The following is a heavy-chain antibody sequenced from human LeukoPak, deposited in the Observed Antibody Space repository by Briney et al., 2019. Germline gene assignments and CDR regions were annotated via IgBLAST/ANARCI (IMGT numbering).Heavy chain of an antibody. CDR3: ARREAVTKRYCFDY. Sequence: KPSETLSLTCTISGGSISSYFWTWIRQPPRKGLEWIGYIYYSGSTNYNPSLKSRVTISLDTSKNQFSLKLSSVTAADTAVYYCARREAVTKRYCFDYWGQGTLVTVS. J-gene: IGHJ4*02. V-gene: IGHV4-59*08. D-gene: IGHD2-8*01. CDR2: IYYSGST. CDR1: GGSISSYF.